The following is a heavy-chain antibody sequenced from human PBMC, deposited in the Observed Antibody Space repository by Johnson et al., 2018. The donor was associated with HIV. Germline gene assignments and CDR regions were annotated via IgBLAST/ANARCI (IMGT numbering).Heavy chain of an antibody. D-gene: IGHD5-12*01. CDR1: GFSFSSYA. V-gene: IGHV3-30*04. Sequence: QVQLVESGGGVVQPGRSLRLSCAASGFSFSSYAMHWVRQAPGKGLEWVAVVSYDGSERYYGDSVKGRFTISRDNAKNSLYLQMNSLRVEDTAVYYCARERRSDYDYDASDIWGQGTMVTVSS. CDR2: VSYDGSER. CDR3: ARERRSDYDYDASDI. J-gene: IGHJ3*02.